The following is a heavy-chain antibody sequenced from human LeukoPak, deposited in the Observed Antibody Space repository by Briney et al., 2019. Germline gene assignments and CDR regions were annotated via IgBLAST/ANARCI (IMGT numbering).Heavy chain of an antibody. Sequence: PGGSLRLSCAAYGFTFSSYAMSWLRPAQGKGLEWVSAISGSGGSTYYADSVKGRFTISRDNSKNTLYLQMNSLRAVDTAVYYCAKDWGYSYCETYWGQGTLVTVSS. V-gene: IGHV3-23*01. CDR3: AKDWGYSYCETY. D-gene: IGHD5-18*01. J-gene: IGHJ4*02. CDR2: ISGSGGST. CDR1: GFTFSSYA.